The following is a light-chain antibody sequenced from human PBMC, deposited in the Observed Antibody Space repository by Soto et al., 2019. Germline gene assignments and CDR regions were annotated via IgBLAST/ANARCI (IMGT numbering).Light chain of an antibody. CDR1: SSDVGGYNY. Sequence: QPVLAQRAAGSGSPGQSMTISCTKTSSDVGGYNYVSWYQQHPGKAPKLMIYDVSNRPSGVSNRFSGSKSGNTASLTISGLQAEDEADYYCSSYTSSSPYVFGTGTKVTVL. CDR2: DVS. CDR3: SSYTSSSPYV. J-gene: IGLJ1*01. V-gene: IGLV2-14*01.